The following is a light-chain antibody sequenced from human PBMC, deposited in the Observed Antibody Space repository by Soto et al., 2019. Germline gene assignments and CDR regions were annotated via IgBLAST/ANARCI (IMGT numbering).Light chain of an antibody. CDR2: AAS. J-gene: IGKJ1*01. CDR3: QKYKSAPE. V-gene: IGKV1-27*01. Sequence: DIQMTQSPSSLSASVGDRVTITCRASQGISNYLAWYQQKPGKVPKLLIYAASTLQSGVPSRFSGSGSGTDFTLTISSLQPEDVATYYCQKYKSAPEFGQGTKVEIK. CDR1: QGISNY.